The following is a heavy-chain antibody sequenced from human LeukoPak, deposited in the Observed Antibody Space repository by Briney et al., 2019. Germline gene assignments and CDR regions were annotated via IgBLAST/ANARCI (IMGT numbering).Heavy chain of an antibody. Sequence: GASVKVSCKASGYTFTSYGISWVRQAPGQGLEWMGWISAYNGNTNYAQKLQGRVTMTTDTSTSTAYMELRSLRSDDTAVYYCARVPPYNWNARGNWFDPWGQGTLVTVSS. J-gene: IGHJ5*02. D-gene: IGHD1-20*01. CDR1: GYTFTSYG. V-gene: IGHV1-18*01. CDR2: ISAYNGNT. CDR3: ARVPPYNWNARGNWFDP.